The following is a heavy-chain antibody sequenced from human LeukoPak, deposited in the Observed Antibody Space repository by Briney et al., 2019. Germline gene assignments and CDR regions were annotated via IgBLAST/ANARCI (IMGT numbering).Heavy chain of an antibody. CDR2: IYHSGST. D-gene: IGHD3-10*01. CDR1: GYSISSGYY. CDR3: ARDDSGSFDY. Sequence: SETLSLTCDVSGYSISSGYYWGWIRQPPGKGLEWIGSIYHSGSTYYKPSLKSRVTISVDTSKNQFSLKLSSVTAADTALYYYARDDSGSFDYWGQGTLVIVSS. J-gene: IGHJ4*02. V-gene: IGHV4-38-2*02.